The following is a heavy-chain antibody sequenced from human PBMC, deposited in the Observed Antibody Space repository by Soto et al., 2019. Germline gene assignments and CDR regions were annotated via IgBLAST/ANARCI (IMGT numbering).Heavy chain of an antibody. CDR2: ISYDGSNK. D-gene: IGHD3-10*01. V-gene: IGHV3-30-3*01. CDR3: ARDTRYYYGSGSYEGWFDP. J-gene: IGHJ5*02. Sequence: WGSLRLSCAASGFTFISYAMHLGRQSPFKWLEWVAVISYDGSNKYYADSVKGRFTISRDNPKNTLYLQMNSLRAEDTAVYYCARDTRYYYGSGSYEGWFDPWGQGTLVTVSS. CDR1: GFTFISYA.